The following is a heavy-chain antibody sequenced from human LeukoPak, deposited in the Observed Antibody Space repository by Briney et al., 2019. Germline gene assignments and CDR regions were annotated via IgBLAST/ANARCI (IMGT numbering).Heavy chain of an antibody. CDR1: GGSISSSSYY. Sequence: SETLSLTCTVSGGSISSSSYYWGWIRQPPGKGLEWIGNIYYSGSAYYSSSLKSRVTISVDTSKNQFSLKLSSVTAADTAVYYCARVSCGGGSCYHSRGWFDPWGQGTLVTVSS. CDR3: ARVSCGGGSCYHSRGWFDP. J-gene: IGHJ5*02. D-gene: IGHD2-15*01. CDR2: IYYSGSA. V-gene: IGHV4-39*07.